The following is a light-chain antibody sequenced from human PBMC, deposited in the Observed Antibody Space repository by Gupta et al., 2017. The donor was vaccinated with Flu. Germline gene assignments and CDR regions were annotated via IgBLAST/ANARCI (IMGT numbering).Light chain of an antibody. V-gene: IGLV8-61*01. CDR3: VLYMGSGIWV. CDR2: STN. Sequence: QTVVTQEPSFSVSPGGTVPLTCGLSSGSVSTSYYPSWYQQTPGQAPRTLIYSTNTRSSGVPDRFSGSILGNKAALTITGAQADDQSDYYCVLYMGSGIWVFGRGTKLTVL. J-gene: IGLJ3*02. CDR1: SGSVSTSYY.